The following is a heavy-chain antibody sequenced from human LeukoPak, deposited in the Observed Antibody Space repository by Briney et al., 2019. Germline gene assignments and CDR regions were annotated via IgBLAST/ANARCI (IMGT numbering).Heavy chain of an antibody. J-gene: IGHJ4*02. Sequence: VALVKVSCKASGYTFTGYYMHWVRQAPGQGLEWMGWINPNSGGTNYAQKFQGRVTMTRDTSISTAYMELSRLRSDDTAVYYCARGKRGYSYGSEDYFDYWGQGTLVTVSS. CDR2: INPNSGGT. CDR3: ARGKRGYSYGSEDYFDY. V-gene: IGHV1-2*02. CDR1: GYTFTGYY. D-gene: IGHD5-18*01.